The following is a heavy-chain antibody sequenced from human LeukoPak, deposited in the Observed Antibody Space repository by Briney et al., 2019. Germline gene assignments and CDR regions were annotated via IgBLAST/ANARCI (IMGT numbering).Heavy chain of an antibody. CDR2: IYYSGST. CDR1: GGSISSGGYY. CDR3: ARGRDSYGLVPDYFDY. D-gene: IGHD5-18*01. Sequence: SETLSLTCTVSGGSISSGGYYWSWIRQHPGKGLEWIGYIYYSGSTYYNPSLKSRVTISVDTSKNQFSLKLSSVTAADTAVYYCARGRDSYGLVPDYFDYWGQGTLVTVS. V-gene: IGHV4-31*03. J-gene: IGHJ4*02.